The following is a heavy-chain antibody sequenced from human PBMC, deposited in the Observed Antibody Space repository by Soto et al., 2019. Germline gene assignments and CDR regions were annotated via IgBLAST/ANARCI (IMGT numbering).Heavy chain of an antibody. CDR3: ARPKTIGAAAGKGWFDP. D-gene: IGHD6-13*01. CDR1: GDSISTDY. CDR2: IYYGGST. J-gene: IGHJ5*02. V-gene: IGHV4-59*08. Sequence: SETLSLTCPVSGDSISTDYWSWIRQSPGKGLEWIGFIYYGGSTNYNPSLKSRVTISVDPSKNQFSLKLTSVTAADTAMYYCARPKTIGAAAGKGWFDPWGQGTLVTVSS.